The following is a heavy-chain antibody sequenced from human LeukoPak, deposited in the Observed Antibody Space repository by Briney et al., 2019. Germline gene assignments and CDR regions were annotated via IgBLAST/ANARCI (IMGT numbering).Heavy chain of an antibody. Sequence: GASVKVSCKASGYIFTNHSMHWVRQAPGQRLEWIGGIIPIFGTANYAQKFRGRVTITADKSTRTAYMELSSLRSEDTAVYYCARDNDSRDPPHFDYWGQGTLVTVSS. CDR1: GYIFTNHS. D-gene: IGHD3-16*01. J-gene: IGHJ4*02. CDR2: IIPIFGTA. CDR3: ARDNDSRDPPHFDY. V-gene: IGHV1-69*06.